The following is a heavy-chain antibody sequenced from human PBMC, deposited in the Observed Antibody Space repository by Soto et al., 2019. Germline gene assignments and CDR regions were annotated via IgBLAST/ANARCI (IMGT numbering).Heavy chain of an antibody. CDR3: ARPKGYCSSTSCFNWFDP. CDR1: GGSISSSSYY. V-gene: IGHV4-39*01. Sequence: PSETLSLTCTVSGGSISSSSYYWGWIRQPPGKGLEWIGSIYYSGSTYYNPSLKSRVTISVDTSKNQFSLKLSSVTAADTAVYYCARPKGYCSSTSCFNWFDPWGQGTLVTVS. J-gene: IGHJ5*02. D-gene: IGHD2-2*01. CDR2: IYYSGST.